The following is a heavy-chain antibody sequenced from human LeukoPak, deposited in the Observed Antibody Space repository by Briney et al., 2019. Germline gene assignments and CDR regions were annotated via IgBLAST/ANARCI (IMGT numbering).Heavy chain of an antibody. Sequence: SETLSLTCTVSGGSICSSSYYWGWIRQPPGKGLEWIGSIYYSGSTYYNPSLKSRVTISVDTSKNQFSLKLSSVTAADTAVYYCARLNSSGYYLYLSFDYWGQGTLVTVSS. CDR2: IYYSGST. J-gene: IGHJ4*02. V-gene: IGHV4-39*01. D-gene: IGHD3-22*01. CDR1: GGSICSSSYY. CDR3: ARLNSSGYYLYLSFDY.